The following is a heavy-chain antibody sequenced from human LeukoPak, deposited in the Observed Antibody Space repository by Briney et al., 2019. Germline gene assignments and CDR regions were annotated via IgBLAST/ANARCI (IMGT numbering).Heavy chain of an antibody. J-gene: IGHJ6*03. CDR3: ARDQSSSYGRSMDV. D-gene: IGHD6-13*01. CDR1: GGSISSGSYY. CDR2: IYTSGST. Sequence: PSETLSLTCTVSGGSISSGSYYWSWIRQPAGKGLEWIGRIYTSGSTNYNPSLKSRVTISVDTSKNQFSLKLSSVTAADTAVYYCARDQSSSYGRSMDVWGKGTTVTISS. V-gene: IGHV4-61*02.